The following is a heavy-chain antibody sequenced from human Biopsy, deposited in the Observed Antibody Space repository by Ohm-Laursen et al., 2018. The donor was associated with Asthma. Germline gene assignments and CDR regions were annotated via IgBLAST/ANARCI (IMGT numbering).Heavy chain of an antibody. V-gene: IGHV1-69*01. Sequence: GSSVKVSCKASGDSFSNYAISWVRQAPGQGLEWMGGIIPIFGTSNYAQKFQGRVTFTADESTSSAYMELSSLRSEDSAVYYCAREVSTVDYGYYYSAMDVWGQGTTVTVSS. CDR3: AREVSTVDYGYYYSAMDV. CDR1: GDSFSNYA. J-gene: IGHJ6*02. CDR2: IIPIFGTS. D-gene: IGHD4-17*01.